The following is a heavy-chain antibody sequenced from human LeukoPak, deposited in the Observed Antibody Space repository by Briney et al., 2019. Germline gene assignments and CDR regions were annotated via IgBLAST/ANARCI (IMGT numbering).Heavy chain of an antibody. J-gene: IGHJ3*02. Sequence: PSETLSLTCTVSGGSISSYYWSWIRQPAGKGLEWIGRIYTSGSTNYNPSLKSRVTMSVDTSKNQFSLKLSSVTAADTAVYYCARDAYYDFWSGYDAFDIWGQGTMVTVSS. CDR3: ARDAYYDFWSGYDAFDI. V-gene: IGHV4-4*07. D-gene: IGHD3-3*01. CDR1: GGSISSYY. CDR2: IYTSGST.